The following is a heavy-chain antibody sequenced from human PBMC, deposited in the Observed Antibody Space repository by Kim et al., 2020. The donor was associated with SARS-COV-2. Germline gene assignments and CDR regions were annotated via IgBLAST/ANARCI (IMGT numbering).Heavy chain of an antibody. Sequence: SVKVSCKASGGTFSSYAISWVRQAPGQGLEWMGGIIPIFGTANYAQKFQGRVTITADESTSTAYMELSSLRSEDTAVYYCARALQIEYYDFWSGSPYGMDVWGQGTTVTVSS. CDR2: IIPIFGTA. V-gene: IGHV1-69*13. D-gene: IGHD3-3*01. CDR3: ARALQIEYYDFWSGSPYGMDV. CDR1: GGTFSSYA. J-gene: IGHJ6*02.